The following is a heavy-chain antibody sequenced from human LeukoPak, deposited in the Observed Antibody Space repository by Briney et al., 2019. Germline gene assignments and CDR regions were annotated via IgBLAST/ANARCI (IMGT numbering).Heavy chain of an antibody. CDR1: GFTFSNYA. CDR3: AKQFVDI. Sequence: GGSLRLSRAASGFTFSNYAMNWVRQAPGKGLEWVSSISGSGDDPSYADSVKGRFTISRDNSRNTLYLQMNSLRAEDTAVYYCAKQFVDIWGQGTLVTVSS. J-gene: IGHJ5*02. D-gene: IGHD5-24*01. V-gene: IGHV3-23*01. CDR2: ISGSGDDP.